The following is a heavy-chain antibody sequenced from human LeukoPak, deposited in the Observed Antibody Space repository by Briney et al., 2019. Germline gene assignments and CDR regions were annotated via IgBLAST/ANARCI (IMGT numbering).Heavy chain of an antibody. J-gene: IGHJ4*02. CDR3: ARGSYSSGWTDFDY. Sequence: GGSLRLSCAASGFTVSSNYMSWVRQAPGKGLEWVSVIYSGGSTYYADSVKGRFTISRGNSKNTLYLQMNSLRAEDTAVYYCARGSYSSGWTDFDYWGQGTLVTVSS. CDR1: GFTVSSNY. D-gene: IGHD6-19*01. V-gene: IGHV3-53*01. CDR2: IYSGGST.